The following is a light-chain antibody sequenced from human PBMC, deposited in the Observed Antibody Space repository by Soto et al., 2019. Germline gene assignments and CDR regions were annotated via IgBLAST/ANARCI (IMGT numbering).Light chain of an antibody. CDR3: QQYGSSLANL. CDR2: GAS. CDR1: QSVSSSY. V-gene: IGKV3-20*01. J-gene: IGKJ5*01. Sequence: EIVLTQSPGTLSLSPGERATLSCRASQSVSSSYLAWYQQKPGQAPKLLIYGASSRATGIPDRFSGSGSGTDFTLTISRLEPEDFAVYYCQQYGSSLANLFGQGTRLEIK.